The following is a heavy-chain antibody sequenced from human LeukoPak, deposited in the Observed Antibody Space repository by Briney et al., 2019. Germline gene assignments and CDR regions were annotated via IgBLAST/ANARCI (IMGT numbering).Heavy chain of an antibody. D-gene: IGHD5-12*01. CDR3: ARGGYSGYDPIDY. V-gene: IGHV4-30-2*01. J-gene: IGHJ4*02. Sequence: YISHSGSTYYNPSLKSRVTISVDRSKNQFSLKLSSVTAADTAMYYCARGGYSGYDPIDYWGQGTLVTVSS. CDR2: ISHSGST.